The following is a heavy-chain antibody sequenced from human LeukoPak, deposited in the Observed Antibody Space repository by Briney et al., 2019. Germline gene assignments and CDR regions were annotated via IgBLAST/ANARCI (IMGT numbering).Heavy chain of an antibody. V-gene: IGHV4-59*01. CDR1: GGSISSYY. CDR3: ARDMTGDPGAFDI. Sequence: SETLSLTCTVSGGSISSYYWSWIRQPPGKGLEWIGYIYYSGSTNYNPSLKSRVTISVDTSKNQFSLKLSSVTAADTAVYYCARDMTGDPGAFDIWGQGTMVTVSS. J-gene: IGHJ3*02. D-gene: IGHD7-27*01. CDR2: IYYSGST.